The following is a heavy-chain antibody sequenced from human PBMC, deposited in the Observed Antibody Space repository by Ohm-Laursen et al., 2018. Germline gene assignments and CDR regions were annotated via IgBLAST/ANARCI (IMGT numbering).Heavy chain of an antibody. CDR1: GGSFSGYY. V-gene: IGHV4-34*01. Sequence: SDTLSLTCAVYGGSFSGYYWSWIRQPPGKGLEWIGEINHSGSTNYSPSLKSRFTISVDTSKNQFSLKLSSVTAADTAVYYCARLARDGYNSDYWGQGTLVTVSS. CDR2: INHSGST. J-gene: IGHJ4*02. D-gene: IGHD5-24*01. CDR3: ARLARDGYNSDY.